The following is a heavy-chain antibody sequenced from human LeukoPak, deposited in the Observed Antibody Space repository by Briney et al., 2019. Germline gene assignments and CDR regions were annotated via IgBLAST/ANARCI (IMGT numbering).Heavy chain of an antibody. V-gene: IGHV4-59*01. D-gene: IGHD6-6*01. J-gene: IGHJ4*02. CDR2: IYYSGIT. Sequence: SETLSLTCTVSGGSISSYYWTWIRQPPGKGLEWIGYIYYSGITNYNPSLKSRVTISVDTSKNQISLKLTSVTAADTAMYYCARSDSSSLPSDDWGQGTLVTVSS. CDR3: ARSDSSSLPSDD. CDR1: GGSISSYY.